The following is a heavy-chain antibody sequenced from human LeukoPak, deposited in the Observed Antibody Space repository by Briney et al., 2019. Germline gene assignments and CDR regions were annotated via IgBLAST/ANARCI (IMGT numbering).Heavy chain of an antibody. CDR3: ARRGGGNSHYYYYGMDV. D-gene: IGHD4-23*01. CDR2: IYYSGST. Sequence: SETLSLTCTVSGGSISSSSYYWGWIRQPPGKGLEWIGSIYYSGSTNYNPSLKSRVTISVDTSKNQFSLKLSSVTAADTAVYYCARRGGGNSHYYYYGMDVWGQGTTVTVSS. CDR1: GGSISSSSYY. J-gene: IGHJ6*02. V-gene: IGHV4-39*07.